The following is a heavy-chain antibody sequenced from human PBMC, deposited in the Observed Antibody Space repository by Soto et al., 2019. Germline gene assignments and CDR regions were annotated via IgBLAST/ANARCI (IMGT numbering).Heavy chain of an antibody. D-gene: IGHD3-3*01. Sequence: QVQLQQWGAGLLKPSETLSLTCAVYGGSFTGYYWTWIRQTPGKGLEWIGEINYRGSTYYNPSLEGRITMAVDTSKNQFSLKLSSVTAADTAVYFCVRGQPHRITIFEVVIRSYDYGMDVWGQGTTVTVSS. J-gene: IGHJ6*02. V-gene: IGHV4-34*01. CDR1: GGSFTGYY. CDR3: VRGQPHRITIFEVVIRSYDYGMDV. CDR2: INYRGST.